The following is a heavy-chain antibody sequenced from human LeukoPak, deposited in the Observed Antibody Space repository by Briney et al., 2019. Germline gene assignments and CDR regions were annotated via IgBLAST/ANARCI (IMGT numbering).Heavy chain of an antibody. D-gene: IGHD3-10*01. CDR1: GFTFSSYS. CDR2: ISSSSSYI. J-gene: IGHJ4*02. V-gene: IGHV3-21*01. CDR3: APFMVRGVIRGGY. Sequence: GGSLRLSCAASGFTFSSYSMNWVRQAPGKGLEWVSSISSSSSYIYYADSVKGRFTISRDNAKNSLYLQMNSLRAEDTAVYYCAPFMVRGVIRGGYWGQGTLVTVSS.